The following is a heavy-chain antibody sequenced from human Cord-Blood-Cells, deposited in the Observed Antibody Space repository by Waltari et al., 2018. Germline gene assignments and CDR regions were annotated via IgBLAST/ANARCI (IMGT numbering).Heavy chain of an antibody. V-gene: IGHV2-5*01. CDR1: GLSLSTSGVV. Sequence: QITLKEYGPTLVKPTQTLTLTCTSPGLSLSTSGVVVGWIRQHPEKALEWLALIYWNDDKHYSPSRKSRRTIPKDTSKNQVVLTMTNMDPVDTATYYGAHSYSSGWLLFDYWGQGTLVTVSS. CDR2: IYWNDDK. D-gene: IGHD6-19*01. J-gene: IGHJ4*02. CDR3: AHSYSSGWLLFDY.